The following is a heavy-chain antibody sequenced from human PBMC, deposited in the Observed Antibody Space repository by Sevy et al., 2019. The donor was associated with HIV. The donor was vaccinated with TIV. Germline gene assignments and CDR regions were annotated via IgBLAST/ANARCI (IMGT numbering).Heavy chain of an antibody. CDR3: AGGGGGGIDY. J-gene: IGHJ4*02. Sequence: GGSLRLSCAASGITFSSYEMNWVRQAPGKGLEWVSYISSSGSTIYYADSVKGRFTISRDNAKNSLYLQMNSLRAEDRAVYYCAGGGGGGIDYWGQGTLVTVSS. D-gene: IGHD3-16*01. CDR1: GITFSSYE. CDR2: ISSSGSTI. V-gene: IGHV3-48*03.